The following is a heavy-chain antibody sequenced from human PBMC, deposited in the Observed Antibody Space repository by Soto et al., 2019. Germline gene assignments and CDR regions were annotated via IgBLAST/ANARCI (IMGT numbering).Heavy chain of an antibody. D-gene: IGHD1-1*01. CDR3: VRDTGYAFDH. V-gene: IGHV3-48*01. CDR2: VSTSGSTI. Sequence: PGGSLRISCAAFGFTVSSYSMSWVRQAPGKGLEWVSYVSTSGSTIYYADSVKGRFTMSRDNAKNSLYLQMNSLRAEDTAVYYCVRDTGYAFDHWGQGTLVTVSS. J-gene: IGHJ4*02. CDR1: GFTVSSYS.